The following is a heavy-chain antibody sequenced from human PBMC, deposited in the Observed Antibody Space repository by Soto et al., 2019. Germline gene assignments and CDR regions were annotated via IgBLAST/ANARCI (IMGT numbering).Heavy chain of an antibody. Sequence: ASVKVSCKASGYTFTSYGISWVRQAPGQGLEWMGWISAYNGNTNYAQKLQGRVTMTTDTSTSTAYMELRSLRSDDTAVYYCARDHKVVVPAEVSGYDILTGYSYYYYYGMDVWGQGTTVTVSS. D-gene: IGHD3-9*01. CDR1: GYTFTSYG. J-gene: IGHJ6*02. CDR2: ISAYNGNT. V-gene: IGHV1-18*01. CDR3: ARDHKVVVPAEVSGYDILTGYSYYYYYGMDV.